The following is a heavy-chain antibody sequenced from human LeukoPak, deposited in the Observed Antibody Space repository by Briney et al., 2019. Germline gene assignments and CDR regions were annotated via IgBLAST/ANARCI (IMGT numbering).Heavy chain of an antibody. CDR2: INHSGST. D-gene: IGHD3-3*01. J-gene: IGHJ6*03. CDR3: ARGVTIFGVVNYMDV. V-gene: IGHV4-34*01. CDR1: GGSFSGYY. Sequence: PSETLSLTCAVYGGSFSGYYWSWIRQPPGKGLEWIGEINHSGSTNYNPSPKSRVTISVDTSKNQFSLKLSSVTAADTAVYYCARGVTIFGVVNYMDVWGKGTTVTVSS.